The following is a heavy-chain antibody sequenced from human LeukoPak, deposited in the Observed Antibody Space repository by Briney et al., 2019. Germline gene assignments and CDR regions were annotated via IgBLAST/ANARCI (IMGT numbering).Heavy chain of an antibody. CDR2: INEDGSEK. CDR3: ARGGTYSV. D-gene: IGHD4-11*01. Sequence: GESLRLSCVASGFTSSTYWMSWVRQAPGKGLEWVANINEDGSEKYYVDSVKGRFTISRDNAKNSLYLQMKSLRVEDTAVYYCARGGTYSVWGQGTLVTVSS. V-gene: IGHV3-7*01. J-gene: IGHJ4*02. CDR1: GFTSSTYW.